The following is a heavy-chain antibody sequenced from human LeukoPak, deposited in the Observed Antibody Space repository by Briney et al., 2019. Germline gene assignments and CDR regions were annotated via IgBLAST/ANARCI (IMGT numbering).Heavy chain of an antibody. CDR3: ARGYWELFDY. Sequence: PGGSLRLSCAASGFTFSSYAMHWVRQAPGKGLEWVAVISYDGSNKYYADSVKGRFTISRDNSKNTLYLQMNSLRAEDTAVYYCARGYWELFDYWAREPWSPSPQ. CDR2: ISYDGSNK. CDR1: GFTFSSYA. D-gene: IGHD1-26*01. J-gene: IGHJ4*02. V-gene: IGHV3-30-3*01.